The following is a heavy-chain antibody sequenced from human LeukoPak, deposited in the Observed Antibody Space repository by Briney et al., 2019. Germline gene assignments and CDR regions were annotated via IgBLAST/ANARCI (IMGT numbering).Heavy chain of an antibody. D-gene: IGHD6-19*01. CDR2: ISGSGGST. J-gene: IGHJ4*02. V-gene: IGHV3-23*01. CDR1: GFTFSSYA. Sequence: GGSLRLSCAASGFTFSSYAMSWVRQAPGKGLEWVSAISGSGGSTYYADSVKGRFTISRDNSKNTLYLQMNSLRAEDTAVYYCAKDSGWLRRALPVAGDYWGQGTLVTVSS. CDR3: AKDSGWLRRALPVAGDY.